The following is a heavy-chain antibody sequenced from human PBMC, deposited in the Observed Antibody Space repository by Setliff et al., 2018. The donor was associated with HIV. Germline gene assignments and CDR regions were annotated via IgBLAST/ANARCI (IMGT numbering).Heavy chain of an antibody. J-gene: IGHJ4*02. D-gene: IGHD3-22*01. V-gene: IGHV3-64*01. CDR2: ISSNGGST. CDR1: GFTFSDYY. CDR3: ARTRYYYDSSDSYYFDY. Sequence: GGSLRLSCAASGFTFSDYYMSWVRQAPGKGLEYVSAISSNGGSTYYANSVKGRFTISRDNSKNTLNLQMGSLRAEDMAVYYCARTRYYYDSSDSYYFDYWGQGTLVTVSS.